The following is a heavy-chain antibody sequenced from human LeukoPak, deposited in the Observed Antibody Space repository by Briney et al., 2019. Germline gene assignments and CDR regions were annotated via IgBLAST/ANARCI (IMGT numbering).Heavy chain of an antibody. J-gene: IGHJ4*02. D-gene: IGHD2-8*01. CDR1: GDSSSSGVYY. Sequence: SETLSLTCTGPGDSSSSGVYYWAWIRQPPGKGLEWIAIINDSGRSYYNPSLKSRVTISVDTSKKQFSLKLSSVRAADTAIYHCARQRGSGKWCLHCWGLGILVTVSS. V-gene: IGHV4-39*01. CDR2: INDSGRS. CDR3: ARQRGSGKWCLHC.